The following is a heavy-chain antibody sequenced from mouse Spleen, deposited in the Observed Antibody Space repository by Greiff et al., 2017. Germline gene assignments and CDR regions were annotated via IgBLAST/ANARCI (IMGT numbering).Heavy chain of an antibody. CDR3: ARRDYYGPGFAY. J-gene: IGHJ3*01. CDR1: GYTFTDYN. Sequence: EVMLVESGPELVKPGASVKIPCKASGYTFTDYNMDWVKQSHGKSLEWIGDINPNNGGTIYNQKFKGKATLTVDKSSSTAYMELRSLTSEDTAVYYCARRDYYGPGFAYWGQGTLVTVSA. CDR2: INPNNGGT. V-gene: IGHV1-18*01. D-gene: IGHD1-1*01.